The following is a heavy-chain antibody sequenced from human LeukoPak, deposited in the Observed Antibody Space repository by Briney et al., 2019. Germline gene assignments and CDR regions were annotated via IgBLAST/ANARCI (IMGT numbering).Heavy chain of an antibody. CDR3: ARGPGYCSSTSCLTRWFDP. CDR1: GGSFSGYY. J-gene: IGHJ5*02. CDR2: INHSGST. D-gene: IGHD2-2*01. V-gene: IGHV4-34*01. Sequence: SETLSLTCAVYGGSFSGYYWSWLRQPPGKGLEWVGVINHSGSTNYNPFLKSRVTISVDTSKSQFSLKLSSVTAADTAVYYCARGPGYCSSTSCLTRWFDPWGQGTLVTVSS.